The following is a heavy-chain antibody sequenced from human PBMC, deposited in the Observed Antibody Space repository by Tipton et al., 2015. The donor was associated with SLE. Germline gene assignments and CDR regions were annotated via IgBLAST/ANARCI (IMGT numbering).Heavy chain of an antibody. J-gene: IGHJ3*01. CDR1: GLTVSSNY. Sequence: SLRLSCAASGLTVSSNYMSWVRQAPGRGLEWVTIISYDGTDKYYADSVKGRFSVSRDNSKSTLFLQMNSLRTEDTAVYYCAKDRRVGYPRDAFDVWGQGTVVNVSS. V-gene: IGHV3-30*18. D-gene: IGHD5-24*01. CDR3: AKDRRVGYPRDAFDV. CDR2: ISYDGTDK.